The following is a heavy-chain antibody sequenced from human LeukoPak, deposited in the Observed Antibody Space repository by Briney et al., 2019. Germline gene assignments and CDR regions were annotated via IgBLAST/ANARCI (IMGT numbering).Heavy chain of an antibody. Sequence: GSLRLSCAASGFTFSSYSMNWVRQPPGKGLEWIGEINHSGSTNYNPSLKSRVTISVDTSKNQFSLKLSSVTAADTAVYYCAREGGFLEWLSDNWFDPWGQGTLVTVSS. CDR1: GFTFSSYS. CDR3: AREGGFLEWLSDNWFDP. J-gene: IGHJ5*02. V-gene: IGHV4-34*01. D-gene: IGHD3-3*01. CDR2: INHSGST.